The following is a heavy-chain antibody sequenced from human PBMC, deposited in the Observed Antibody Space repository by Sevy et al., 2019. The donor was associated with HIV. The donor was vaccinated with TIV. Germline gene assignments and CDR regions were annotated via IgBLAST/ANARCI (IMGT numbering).Heavy chain of an antibody. D-gene: IGHD3-22*01. CDR2: ISIDGNNK. V-gene: IGHV3-30*04. CDR1: GFTFSSYA. J-gene: IGHJ4*02. CDR3: ARHYYASTGYYYPLDY. Sequence: GGSLRLSCTASGFTFSSYAMYWVRQAPGKGLEWVAVISIDGNNKDYADSVKGRFTISRDNSKNTLYLQMNSLRAEDTAVYYCARHYYASTGYYYPLDYWGQGTLVTVSS.